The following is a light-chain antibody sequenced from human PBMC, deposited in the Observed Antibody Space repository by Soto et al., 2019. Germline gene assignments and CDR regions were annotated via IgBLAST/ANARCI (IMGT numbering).Light chain of an antibody. V-gene: IGLV2-14*01. J-gene: IGLJ2*01. CDR3: SSYRGGSTLV. Sequence: QSVLTQPASVSGSPGQSITISCTGTSSDVGGSNYVSWYQQHPGKAPKLMIYDVDDRPSGISNRFSGSKSGNTASLTISGLQAEDEADYYCSSYRGGSTLVFGGGTKVTVL. CDR2: DVD. CDR1: SSDVGGSNY.